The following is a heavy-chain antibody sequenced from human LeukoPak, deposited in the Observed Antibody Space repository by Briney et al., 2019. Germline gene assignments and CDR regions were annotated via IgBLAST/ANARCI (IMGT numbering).Heavy chain of an antibody. V-gene: IGHV3-11*04. CDR1: GFTFSDYY. D-gene: IGHD4-11*01. CDR3: ARYSNYYNWFDP. Sequence: GGSLRLSCAASGFTFSDYYMSWIRQAPGKGLEWVSYISSSGSTIYYADSVEGRFTISRDNAKNSLYLQMNSLRAEDTAVYYCARYSNYYNWFDPWGQGTLVTVSS. J-gene: IGHJ5*02. CDR2: ISSSGSTI.